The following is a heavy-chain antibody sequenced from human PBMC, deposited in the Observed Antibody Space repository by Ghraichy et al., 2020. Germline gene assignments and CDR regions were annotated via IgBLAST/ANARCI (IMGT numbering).Heavy chain of an antibody. V-gene: IGHV3-30*18. CDR2: ISYDGSNK. D-gene: IGHD3-9*01. J-gene: IGHJ3*02. CDR1: GFTFSSYG. CDR3: AKDPMYYDILTGYLIRAFDI. Sequence: GGSLRLSCAASGFTFSSYGMHWVRQAPGKGLEWVAVISYDGSNKYYADSVKGRFTISRDNSKNTLYLQMNSLRAEDTAVYYCAKDPMYYDILTGYLIRAFDIWGQGTMVTVSS.